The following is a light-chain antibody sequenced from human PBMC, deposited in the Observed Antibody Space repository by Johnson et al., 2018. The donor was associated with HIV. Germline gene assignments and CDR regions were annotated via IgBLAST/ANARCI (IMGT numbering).Light chain of an antibody. V-gene: IGLV1-51*01. CDR2: DNN. Sequence: QSVLTQPPSVSAAPGQTVTISCSGSSSNIGNNYVSWYQQLQGTAPKLLIYDNNKRPSGIPDRFSGSKSGTSATLGITGLQTGDEADYYCGTWDSSLSAGVFGTGTKVTVL. CDR1: SSNIGNNY. CDR3: GTWDSSLSAGV. J-gene: IGLJ1*01.